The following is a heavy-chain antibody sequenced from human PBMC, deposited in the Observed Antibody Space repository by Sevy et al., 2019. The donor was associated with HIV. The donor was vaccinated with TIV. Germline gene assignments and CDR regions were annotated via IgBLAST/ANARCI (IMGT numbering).Heavy chain of an antibody. V-gene: IGHV3-21*01. CDR2: ISSSSSYI. Sequence: GGSLRLSCAASGFTFSSYSMNWDRQAPGKGLEWVSSISSSSSYIYYADSVKGRFTISRDNAKNSLYLQMNSLRAEDTAVYYCAREPADFYFDYWGQGTLVTVSS. CDR3: AREPADFYFDY. J-gene: IGHJ4*02. CDR1: GFTFSSYS. D-gene: IGHD2-2*01.